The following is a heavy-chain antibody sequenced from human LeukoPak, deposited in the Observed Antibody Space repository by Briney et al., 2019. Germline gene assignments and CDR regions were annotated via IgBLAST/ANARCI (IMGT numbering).Heavy chain of an antibody. Sequence: GGSLRLSCAASGFTFSSHAMSWVRQAPGKGLEWVSDLGGNSGYTYYADSVKGRFTVSRDNSKNTLSLQMNSLRAEDTAVYYCARKSSHFDSSGYFDYWGQGTLLTVSS. J-gene: IGHJ4*02. D-gene: IGHD3-22*01. CDR2: LGGNSGYT. CDR1: GFTFSSHA. CDR3: ARKSSHFDSSGYFDY. V-gene: IGHV3-23*01.